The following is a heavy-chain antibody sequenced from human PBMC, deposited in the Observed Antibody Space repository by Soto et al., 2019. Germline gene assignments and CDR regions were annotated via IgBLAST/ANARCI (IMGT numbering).Heavy chain of an antibody. Sequence: QVQLVQSGAEVKKPGSSVKVSCKASGGTFSSYTISWVRQAPGQGLEWMGRIIPILGIANYAQKFQGRVTITADKSTSTAYMDLSSLRSEDTAVYYCARYGTTGTTRPYYYYGMDVWGQGTTVTVSS. J-gene: IGHJ6*02. CDR3: ARYGTTGTTRPYYYYGMDV. D-gene: IGHD1-1*01. CDR2: IIPILGIA. V-gene: IGHV1-69*02. CDR1: GGTFSSYT.